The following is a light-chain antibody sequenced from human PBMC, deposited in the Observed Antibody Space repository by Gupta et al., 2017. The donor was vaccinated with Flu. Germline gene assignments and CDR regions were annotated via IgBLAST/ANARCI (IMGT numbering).Light chain of an antibody. J-gene: IGKJ4*01. V-gene: IGKV1-27*01. Sequence: GDRVTITCRASQGISNYLAWYQQKPGKVPKLLIYAASTVQAGVPSRFSGSGSGTDFTLTISSLQPEDVATYYCQKYNSAPLTFGGGTKVEIK. CDR1: QGISNY. CDR2: AAS. CDR3: QKYNSAPLT.